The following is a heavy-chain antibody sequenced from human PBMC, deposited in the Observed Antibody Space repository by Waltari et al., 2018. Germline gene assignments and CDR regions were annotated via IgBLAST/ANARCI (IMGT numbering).Heavy chain of an antibody. V-gene: IGHV1-8*01. D-gene: IGHD3-10*01. J-gene: IGHJ5*02. CDR2: MNPDSGST. CDR3: ARGGVYGSGNNWFDP. CDR1: GYRFPSHD. Sequence: QMQLVQSGAEVRKPGASLKVSCKASGYRFPSHDINWVRQATGQGLEWKGWMNPDSGSTYYALEFQGRISMTRNTSITTAYMELNSLTFEDTAVYYCARGGVYGSGNNWFDPWGQGTQVTVSS.